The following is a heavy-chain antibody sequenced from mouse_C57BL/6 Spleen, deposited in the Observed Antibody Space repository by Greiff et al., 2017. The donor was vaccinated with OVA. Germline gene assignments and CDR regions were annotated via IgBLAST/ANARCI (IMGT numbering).Heavy chain of an antibody. CDR1: GYTFTSYW. V-gene: IGHV1-52*01. D-gene: IGHD2-4*01. Sequence: VQLQQPGAELVRPGSSVKLSCKASGYTFTSYWMHWVKQRPIQGLEWIGNIDPSDSETHYNQKFKDKATLTVDKSSSTAYMQLSSLTSEDSAVYYCARGGRITTSYYYAMDYWGQGTSVTVSS. J-gene: IGHJ4*01. CDR2: IDPSDSET. CDR3: ARGGRITTSYYYAMDY.